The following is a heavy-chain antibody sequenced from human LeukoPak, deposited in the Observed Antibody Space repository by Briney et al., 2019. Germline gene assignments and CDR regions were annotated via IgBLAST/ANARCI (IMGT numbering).Heavy chain of an antibody. CDR3: TRQEDTAMVLYYYYYGMDV. D-gene: IGHD5-18*01. CDR2: IRSKANSYAT. Sequence: GGSLKLSCAASGFTFSGSAMHWVRQASGKGLEWVGRIRSKANSYATAYAASVKGRFTISRDDSKNTAYLQMNSLKTEDTAVYYCTRQEDTAMVLYYYYYGMDVWGQGTTATVSS. V-gene: IGHV3-73*01. J-gene: IGHJ6*02. CDR1: GFTFSGSA.